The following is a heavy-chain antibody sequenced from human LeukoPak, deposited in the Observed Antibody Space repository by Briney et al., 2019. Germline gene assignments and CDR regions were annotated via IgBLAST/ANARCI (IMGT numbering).Heavy chain of an antibody. CDR3: ARAVGAADY. V-gene: IGHV3-7*01. D-gene: IGHD1-26*01. CDR1: GFTFSTYW. J-gene: IGHJ4*02. Sequence: GESLRLSCAASGFTFSTYWMSWVRQTPEKGLEWVANIKQDESEKYYVDSVKGRFTISRDNAKNSLYLQMNSLRAEDTAVYYCARAVGAADYWGQGTLVTVSS. CDR2: IKQDESEK.